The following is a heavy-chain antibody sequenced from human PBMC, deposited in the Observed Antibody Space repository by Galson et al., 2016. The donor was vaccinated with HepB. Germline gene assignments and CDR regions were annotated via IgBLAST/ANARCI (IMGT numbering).Heavy chain of an antibody. V-gene: IGHV3-53*01. Sequence: SLRLSCAASGLTVSSNYMGWVRQAPGKGLEWVSIIYSGGSTYYADSVKGRFTISRDNSKNTLYFQMNSLRAEDTAVYYCVCRRKWFGELSDYWGQGTLVTVSS. J-gene: IGHJ4*02. CDR2: IYSGGST. CDR1: GLTVSSNY. CDR3: VCRRKWFGELSDY. D-gene: IGHD3-10*01.